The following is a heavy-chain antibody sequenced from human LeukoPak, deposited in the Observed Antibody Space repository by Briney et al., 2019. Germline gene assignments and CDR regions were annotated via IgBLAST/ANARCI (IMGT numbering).Heavy chain of an antibody. CDR3: ARGTSDITIFGVASWGYYYMDV. J-gene: IGHJ6*03. CDR1: GFTVSSNY. Sequence: GGSLRLSCAASGFTVSSNYMSWVRQAPGKGLEWVSVIYSGGSTYYADSVKGRFTISRDNSKNTLYLQMNSLRAEDTAVYYCARGTSDITIFGVASWGYYYMDVWGKGTTVTVSS. CDR2: IYSGGST. V-gene: IGHV3-53*01. D-gene: IGHD3-3*01.